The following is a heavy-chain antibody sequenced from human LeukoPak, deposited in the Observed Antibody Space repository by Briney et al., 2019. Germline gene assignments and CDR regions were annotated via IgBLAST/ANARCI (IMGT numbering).Heavy chain of an antibody. V-gene: IGHV3-23*01. CDR2: IFPSGGEI. CDR3: ATYRQVLLPFES. Sequence: GGSLRLSCTASGFTFGDYAMSWVRQAPGKGLEWVSSIFPSGGEIHYADSVRGRFTISRDNSKSTLSLQMNSLRAEDTAIYYCATYRQVLLPFESWGQGTLVTVSS. D-gene: IGHD2-8*02. CDR1: GFTFGDYA. J-gene: IGHJ4*02.